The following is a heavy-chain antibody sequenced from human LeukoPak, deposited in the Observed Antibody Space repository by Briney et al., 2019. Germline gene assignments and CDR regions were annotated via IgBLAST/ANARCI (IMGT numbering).Heavy chain of an antibody. CDR2: ISSGRSTI. CDR1: GFTFSSYA. D-gene: IGHD4-23*01. J-gene: IGHJ4*02. Sequence: GGSLRLSCAASGFTFSSYAMSWVRQAPGKGLEWISHISSGRSTINYADSVKGRFTISRDNGKNSLYLQMNSLRDEDTAVYYCAGGVYGGNPFDFWGQGTLVTVSS. V-gene: IGHV3-48*02. CDR3: AGGVYGGNPFDF.